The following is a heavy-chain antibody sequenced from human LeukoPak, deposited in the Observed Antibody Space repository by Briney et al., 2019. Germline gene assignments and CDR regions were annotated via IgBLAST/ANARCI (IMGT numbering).Heavy chain of an antibody. CDR1: GYTLTELS. CDR2: FDPEDGGT. V-gene: IGHV1-24*01. D-gene: IGHD2-15*01. J-gene: IGHJ1*01. CDR3: ARGWWLAAEPRAEYFQH. Sequence: ASVKVSCKVSGYTLTELSMHWVRQAPGKGLEWMGGFDPEDGGTIYAQKFQGRVTMTEDTSTDTAYMELSSLRSEDTAVYYCARGWWLAAEPRAEYFQHWGQGTLVTVSS.